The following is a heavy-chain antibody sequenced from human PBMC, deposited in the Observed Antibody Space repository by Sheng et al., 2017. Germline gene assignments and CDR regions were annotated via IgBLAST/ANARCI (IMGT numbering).Heavy chain of an antibody. J-gene: IGHJ4*02. Sequence: QLQLQESGPGLVKPSETLSLTCTVSGDFISSSSYYWAWIRQPPGKGLEWIGSIYYSGSTYYNPSLKSRVTISVDTSKNQFSLKLSSVTAADTAVYYCARVGSGWSGDGYFDYWGQGTLVTVSS. V-gene: IGHV4-39*07. CDR2: IYYSGST. D-gene: IGHD6-19*01. CDR1: GDFISSSSYY. CDR3: ARVGSGWSGDGYFDY.